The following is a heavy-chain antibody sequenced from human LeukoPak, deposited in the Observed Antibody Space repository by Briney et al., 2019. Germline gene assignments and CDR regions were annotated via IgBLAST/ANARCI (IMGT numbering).Heavy chain of an antibody. J-gene: IGHJ4*02. D-gene: IGHD3-22*01. CDR1: GFTVDSNY. CDR2: IYTGGNT. CDR3: ARGDDSGYYDYFDY. Sequence: GGSLRLPCAASGFTVDSNYLSWVRQAPGKGLEWVSTIYTGGNTYYAASVKGRFTISRDFSKNTVFLHMNSLRAEDTAMYYCARGDDSGYYDYFDYWGQGALVTVSS. V-gene: IGHV3-53*01.